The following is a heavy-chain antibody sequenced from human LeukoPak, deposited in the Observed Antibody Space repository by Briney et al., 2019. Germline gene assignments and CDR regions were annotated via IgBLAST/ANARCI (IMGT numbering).Heavy chain of an antibody. D-gene: IGHD4-17*01. Sequence: SGGSLRLSCAASGFTFSSYGMHWVRQAPGKGLEWVAVISYDGSNKYYADSVKGRFTISRDNSKNTLYLQMNSLRAEDTAVYYCAKANGDPPDYWGQGTLVTVSS. CDR2: ISYDGSNK. CDR3: AKANGDPPDY. J-gene: IGHJ4*02. CDR1: GFTFSSYG. V-gene: IGHV3-30*18.